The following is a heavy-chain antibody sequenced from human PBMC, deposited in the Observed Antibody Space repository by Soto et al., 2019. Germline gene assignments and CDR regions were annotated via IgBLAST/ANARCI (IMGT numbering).Heavy chain of an antibody. V-gene: IGHV4-34*01. CDR2: IKHSGSS. CDR1: AGSFSHYD. J-gene: IGHJ3*02. Sequence: SETLSLTCAVYAGSFSHYDWNWIRQSPGKGLEWIGKIKHSGSSNYNPSPRSRVSISVDMSKNQFSLRLTSVTAADTAVYYCARGGSSDWQVALDIWGQGTMVTVSS. CDR3: ARGGSSDWQVALDI. D-gene: IGHD6-19*01.